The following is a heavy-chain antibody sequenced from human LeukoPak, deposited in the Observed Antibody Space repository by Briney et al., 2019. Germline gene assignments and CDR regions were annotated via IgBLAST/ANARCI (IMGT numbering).Heavy chain of an antibody. CDR2: LYYSGST. CDR1: GGSINIYY. Sequence: PSETLSLTCTVSGGSINIYYWMWIRPPPGKGLEWIGYLYYSGSTNYNPSLKRRITISVDAAKNQFTLKVSPVTAADTAMYYCGRFYGSWGPGTLVTVSS. J-gene: IGHJ5*02. D-gene: IGHD3-10*01. CDR3: GRFYGS. V-gene: IGHV4-59*08.